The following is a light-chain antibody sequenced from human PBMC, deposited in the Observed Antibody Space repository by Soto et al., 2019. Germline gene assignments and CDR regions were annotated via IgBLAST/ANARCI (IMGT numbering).Light chain of an antibody. V-gene: IGKV2-28*01. CDR2: LGS. CDR1: QSLLHSNGYNY. J-gene: IGKJ2*01. Sequence: DIVMTQSPLSLPVTPGEPASISCRSSQSLLHSNGYNYLDWYLQKPGQSPQLLIYLGSNRDSGVPDRFSGSGSGTDFTLKISRVEAEDVGVYYFMQALQTPPYTFGQGTKLEIK. CDR3: MQALQTPPYT.